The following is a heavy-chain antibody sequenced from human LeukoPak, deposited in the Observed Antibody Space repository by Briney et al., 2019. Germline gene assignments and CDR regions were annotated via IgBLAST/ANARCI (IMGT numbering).Heavy chain of an antibody. J-gene: IGHJ4*02. D-gene: IGHD6-13*01. V-gene: IGHV4-34*01. CDR2: INHSGRT. Sequence: GSLRLSCAASGFTFSSYAMSWIRQSPAKGLEWIGEINHSGRTNYNPSLKSRVTISVDTSKSQFSLKVTSVTAADTAVYYCARGGPRYSSSWLNYWGQGILVTVSS. CDR3: ARGGPRYSSSWLNY. CDR1: GFTFSSYA.